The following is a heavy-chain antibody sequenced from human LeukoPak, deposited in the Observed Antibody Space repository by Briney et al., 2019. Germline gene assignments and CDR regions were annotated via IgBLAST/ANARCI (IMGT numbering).Heavy chain of an antibody. D-gene: IGHD5-18*01. J-gene: IGHJ6*02. Sequence: PGGSLRLSCAASGLIFSSYTVNWVRQAPGKGLEWVSSISSSSSYIYYANSVKGRFTISRDNAKNSLYLQMNSLRAEDTAVYYCARGGNTAANYYYNGMDVWGQGTTVTVSS. CDR1: GLIFSSYT. V-gene: IGHV3-21*01. CDR2: ISSSSSYI. CDR3: ARGGNTAANYYYNGMDV.